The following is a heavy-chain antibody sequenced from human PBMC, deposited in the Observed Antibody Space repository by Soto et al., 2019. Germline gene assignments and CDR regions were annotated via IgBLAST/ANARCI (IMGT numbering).Heavy chain of an antibody. Sequence: EVQLVESGGGLVQPGGSLRLSCAASGFTFSSYSMNWVRQAPGKGLEWVSYISSSSSTIYYADSVKGRFTISRDNAKNSLYLQMNSLRAEDTAVYYCATGREGSYYPYYFEYWGQGTLVTVSS. CDR1: GFTFSSYS. V-gene: IGHV3-48*01. CDR2: ISSSSSTI. D-gene: IGHD3-10*01. J-gene: IGHJ4*02. CDR3: ATGREGSYYPYYFEY.